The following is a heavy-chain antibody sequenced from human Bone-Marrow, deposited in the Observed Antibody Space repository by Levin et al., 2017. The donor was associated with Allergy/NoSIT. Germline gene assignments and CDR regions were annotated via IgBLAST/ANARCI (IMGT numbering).Heavy chain of an antibody. D-gene: IGHD2-15*01. CDR3: ARDSCTGGTCYSFSS. CDR2: IYYSGTT. Sequence: SETLSLTCTVSDSSVSSGTYYWNWIRQVPGRGLEWIGYIYYSGTTNYNPSLESRVTISLDTSQNQFSLKLTSVTAADTAVYYCARDSCTGGTCYSFSSWGQGTLVTVSS. J-gene: IGHJ5*02. CDR1: DSSVSSGTYY. V-gene: IGHV4-61*01.